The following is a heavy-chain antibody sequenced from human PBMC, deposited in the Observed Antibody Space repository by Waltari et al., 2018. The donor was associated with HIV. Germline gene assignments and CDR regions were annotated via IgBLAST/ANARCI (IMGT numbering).Heavy chain of an antibody. V-gene: IGHV3-7*04. CDR3: ARGGFYGSGGKGN. CDR1: GLPFSSYW. CDR2: NKQDGSEK. J-gene: IGHJ4*02. D-gene: IGHD3-10*01. Sequence: EVQLVESGGGLVRPGGSLRPSCAACGLPFSSYWMRWVRQAPGKGLEGVGNNKQDGSEKYYVDSVNGRFTISRDNSENSLYLQMNSLRAEDTAVYYCARGGFYGSGGKGNWGQGTLVTVSS.